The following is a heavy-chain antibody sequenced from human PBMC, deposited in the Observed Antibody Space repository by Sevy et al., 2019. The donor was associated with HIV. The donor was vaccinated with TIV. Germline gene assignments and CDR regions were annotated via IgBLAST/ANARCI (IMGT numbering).Heavy chain of an antibody. Sequence: SESLSLTCTVSGGSISSYFWSWIRQPPGKGLEWVGYIYYSGNTNYNPSLKSRVTISVDTSKNQCSLKLRSVTAADTALYYHVRDFKRGDGYRSNGMDVWGQGTTVTVSS. CDR3: VRDFKRGDGYRSNGMDV. CDR2: IYYSGNT. J-gene: IGHJ6*02. CDR1: GGSISSYF. D-gene: IGHD5-18*01. V-gene: IGHV4-59*01.